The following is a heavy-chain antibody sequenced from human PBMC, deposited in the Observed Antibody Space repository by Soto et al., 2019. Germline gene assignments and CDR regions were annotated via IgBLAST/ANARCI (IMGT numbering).Heavy chain of an antibody. Sequence: QVQLVQSGAEVKKPGASVKVSCKASGYTFTSYGISWVRQAPGQGLEWMGWISAYNGNTNYAQKLQGRVTMTTDTSTSTAYMELRSLRSDDTAVYYCARDHRYYDILTDSTLAYWGQGTLVTVSS. V-gene: IGHV1-18*01. CDR3: ARDHRYYDILTDSTLAY. CDR1: GYTFTSYG. CDR2: ISAYNGNT. J-gene: IGHJ4*02. D-gene: IGHD3-9*01.